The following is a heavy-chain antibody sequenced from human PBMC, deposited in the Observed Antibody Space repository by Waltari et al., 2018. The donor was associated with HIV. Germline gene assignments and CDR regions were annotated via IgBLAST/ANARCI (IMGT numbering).Heavy chain of an antibody. CDR1: GYTFTTYA. Sequence: QVQLVQSGAEVKKPGASVKVSCKASGYTFTTYAIHWVRQAPGQRLEWMGWINAGNGNTKYSPTFQGRVTITSDTAATTAYMEVSSLTSEDTAVYYCARDGARITIYGGGFDYWGQGTPVIVSS. J-gene: IGHJ4*02. CDR3: ARDGARITIYGGGFDY. D-gene: IGHD3-3*01. V-gene: IGHV1-3*01. CDR2: INAGNGNT.